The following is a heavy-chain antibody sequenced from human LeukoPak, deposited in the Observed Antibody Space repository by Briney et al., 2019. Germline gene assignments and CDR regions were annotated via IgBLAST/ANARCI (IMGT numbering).Heavy chain of an antibody. CDR1: GYPFTSYA. Sequence: GASVKVSCKASGYPFTSYAMNWVRQAPGQGLEWMGWINTNTGNPAYAQGFTGRFVFSLDTSVSTAYLQITSLKAEDTAVYYCARGGNSDWYYFHYWGQGTLVTVSS. J-gene: IGHJ4*02. CDR2: INTNTGNP. V-gene: IGHV7-4-1*02. D-gene: IGHD6-19*01. CDR3: ARGGNSDWYYFHY.